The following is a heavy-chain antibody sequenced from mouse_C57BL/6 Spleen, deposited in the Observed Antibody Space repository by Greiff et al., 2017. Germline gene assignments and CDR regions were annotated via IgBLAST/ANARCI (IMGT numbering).Heavy chain of an antibody. V-gene: IGHV5-4*01. CDR3: ARCRHYYGSSYDAMDY. CDR2: ISDGGSYT. Sequence: EVQLQESGGGLVKPGGSLKLSCAASGFTFTSYAMSWVRQTPEKRLEWVATISDGGSYTYYPDNVTGRFTISSDNAKNNLYLQMSHLKSEDTAVYYGARCRHYYGSSYDAMDYWGQGTSVTVSS. J-gene: IGHJ4*01. D-gene: IGHD1-1*01. CDR1: GFTFTSYA.